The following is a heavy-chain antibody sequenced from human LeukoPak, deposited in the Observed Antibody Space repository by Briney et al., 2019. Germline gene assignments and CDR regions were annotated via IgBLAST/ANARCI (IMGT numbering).Heavy chain of an antibody. V-gene: IGHV4-4*07. J-gene: IGHJ6*03. D-gene: IGHD3-10*01. CDR1: GGSISSYY. Sequence: SETLSLTCTVSGGSISSYYWSWIRQPARKGLEWIGRIYTSGSTNYNPSLRSRVTMSVDTSKNQFSLKLSSVTAADTAVYYCARVYYYGSGSYRDYYYYMDVWGKGTTVTVSS. CDR2: IYTSGST. CDR3: ARVYYYGSGSYRDYYYYMDV.